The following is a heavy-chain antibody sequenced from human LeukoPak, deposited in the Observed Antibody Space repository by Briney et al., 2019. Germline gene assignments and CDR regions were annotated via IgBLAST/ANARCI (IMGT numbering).Heavy chain of an antibody. Sequence: SETLSLTCTVSGGSISSYYWSWIRQPPGKGLEWIGYIYYSGNTNYNPSLRSRVTISVDTSKNQFSLKLSSVTAADTAVYYCARDRREDFWSGYYRNWFDPWGQGTLVTVSS. CDR2: IYYSGNT. CDR1: GGSISSYY. CDR3: ARDRREDFWSGYYRNWFDP. V-gene: IGHV4-59*12. D-gene: IGHD3-3*01. J-gene: IGHJ5*02.